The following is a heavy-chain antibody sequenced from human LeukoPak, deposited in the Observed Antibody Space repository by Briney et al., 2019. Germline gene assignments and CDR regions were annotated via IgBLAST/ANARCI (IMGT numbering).Heavy chain of an antibody. V-gene: IGHV3-15*07. D-gene: IGHD6-19*01. CDR3: TTGGNVIVAGTRAFDI. Sequence: GGSLTLSCVASGFIFSSDWMNWVRQAPGKGLEWVGRIKSTVDGGTTDFAAPVNGRFTVSRDDSENTLYLQMSNLRIEDTAGYYCTTGGNVIVAGTRAFDIWGHGTMVTVSS. J-gene: IGHJ3*02. CDR1: GFIFSSDW. CDR2: IKSTVDGGTT.